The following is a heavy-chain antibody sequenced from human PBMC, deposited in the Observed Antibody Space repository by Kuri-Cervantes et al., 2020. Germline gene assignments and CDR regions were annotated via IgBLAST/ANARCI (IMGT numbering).Heavy chain of an antibody. CDR1: GGSISSSSYY. Sequence: ESLKISCTVSGGSISSSSYYWGWIRQPPGKGLEWIGSICYSGSTYYNPSLKSRVTISVDTSKNQFSLKLSSVTAADTAVYYCARDGSDYSNYYYYYGMDVWGQGTTVTVSS. D-gene: IGHD4-11*01. J-gene: IGHJ6*02. CDR3: ARDGSDYSNYYYYYGMDV. V-gene: IGHV4-39*02. CDR2: ICYSGST.